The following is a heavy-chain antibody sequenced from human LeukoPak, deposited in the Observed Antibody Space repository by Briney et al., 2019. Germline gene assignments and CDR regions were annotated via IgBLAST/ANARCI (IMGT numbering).Heavy chain of an antibody. CDR2: ISAYNGNT. J-gene: IGHJ6*02. D-gene: IGHD3-3*01. CDR3: ARPTIFGVVSYGMDV. V-gene: IGHV1-18*01. Sequence: ASVKVSCKASGYTFTSYGISWVRQAPGQGLEWMGWISAYNGNTNYAQKLQGRVTMTTDTSTSTAYMELRSLRSDDTAVYYCARPTIFGVVSYGMDVWGQGTTVTVSS. CDR1: GYTFTSYG.